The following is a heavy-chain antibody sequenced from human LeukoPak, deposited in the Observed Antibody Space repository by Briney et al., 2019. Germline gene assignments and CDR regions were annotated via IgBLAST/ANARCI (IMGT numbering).Heavy chain of an antibody. V-gene: IGHV1-2*02. Sequence: ASVKVSCKASGGTFSTYAISWVRQAPGQGLEWMGWINPNSGGTNYAQKFQGSVTMTRDTSMSTVYMELSRLRSDDTAVYYCARDLASGWPPDGMDVWGQGTTVTVSS. J-gene: IGHJ6*02. D-gene: IGHD6-19*01. CDR3: ARDLASGWPPDGMDV. CDR2: INPNSGGT. CDR1: GGTFSTYA.